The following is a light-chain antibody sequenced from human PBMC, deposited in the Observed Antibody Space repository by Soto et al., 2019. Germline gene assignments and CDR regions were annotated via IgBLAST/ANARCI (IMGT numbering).Light chain of an antibody. V-gene: IGKV1-5*03. CDR2: KAS. CDR1: QSISSW. Sequence: DIQMTQSASTLSASVGDRVTITCRASQSISSWLAWYQQKPGKAPKLLIYKASSLESGVPSRFSGSGSGTEFTLTISSLQPDDFATYYCQQYNSYPPLTFGGGTKVEIK. J-gene: IGKJ4*01. CDR3: QQYNSYPPLT.